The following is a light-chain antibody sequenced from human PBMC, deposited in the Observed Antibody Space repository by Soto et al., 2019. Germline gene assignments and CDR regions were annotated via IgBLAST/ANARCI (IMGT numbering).Light chain of an antibody. CDR2: KAS. V-gene: IGKV1-5*03. J-gene: IGKJ1*01. Sequence: DIQMTQSPSTLSASVGDRVTITCRASQSISSWLAWYHEKPGKAPKLLIYKASTLKSGVPSRFSGSGSGTELTLSIRSLQPDDFATYYCQQYRSYSWTFGQGTKVEI. CDR3: QQYRSYSWT. CDR1: QSISSW.